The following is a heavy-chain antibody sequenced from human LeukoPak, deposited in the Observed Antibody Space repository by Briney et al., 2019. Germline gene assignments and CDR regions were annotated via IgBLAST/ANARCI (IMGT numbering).Heavy chain of an antibody. CDR1: EFTFSSYA. J-gene: IGHJ4*02. Sequence: GGSLRLSCAASEFTFSSYAMSWVRQAPGKGLEWVSGISGSGDNTYYADSVKGRFTISRDNSKNTLYVQVNSLGTEDTAAYYCAKGSYYDSSGSFYFDYWGQGTLVTVSS. CDR2: ISGSGDNT. CDR3: AKGSYYDSSGSFYFDY. D-gene: IGHD3-22*01. V-gene: IGHV3-23*01.